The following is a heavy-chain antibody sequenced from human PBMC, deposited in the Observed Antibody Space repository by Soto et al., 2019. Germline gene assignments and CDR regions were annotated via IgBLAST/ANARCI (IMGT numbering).Heavy chain of an antibody. V-gene: IGHV1-69*12. CDR1: GGTFSSYA. Sequence: QFQLVQSGAEVKKPGSSVKVSCKASGGTFSSYAISWVRQAPGQGLEWMGGIIPIFGTANYAQKFQGRVTFTADESTSTAYMELSSLRSEDTAVYYCARVDTHNWNDPYYGMDVWGQGTTVTVSS. CDR2: IIPIFGTA. CDR3: ARVDTHNWNDPYYGMDV. D-gene: IGHD1-1*01. J-gene: IGHJ6*02.